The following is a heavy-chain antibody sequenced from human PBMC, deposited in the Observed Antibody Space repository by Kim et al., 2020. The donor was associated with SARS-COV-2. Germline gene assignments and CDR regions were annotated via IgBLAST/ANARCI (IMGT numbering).Heavy chain of an antibody. Sequence: SETLSLTCTVSGGSISSSSYYWGWIRQPPGKGLEWIGSIYYSGSTYYNPSLKSRVTISVDTSKNQFSLKLSSVTAADTAVYYCARKYSSGWIPWGQGTLVTVSS. CDR1: GGSISSSSYY. CDR2: IYYSGST. CDR3: ARKYSSGWIP. V-gene: IGHV4-39*07. J-gene: IGHJ5*02. D-gene: IGHD6-19*01.